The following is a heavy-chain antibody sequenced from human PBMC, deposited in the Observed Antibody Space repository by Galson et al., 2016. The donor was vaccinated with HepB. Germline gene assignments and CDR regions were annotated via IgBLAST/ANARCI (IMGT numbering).Heavy chain of an antibody. D-gene: IGHD3-3*01. V-gene: IGHV1-18*01. Sequence: SVKVSCKASGYTFSNYGIGWVRQAPGQGLEWMGWISAYNGNTNYAEEVQDRVTMTTVTSTNTAYLELRSLRSDDTAVYYCARDLYDVWSGYRRYNWFDPWGQGTTVSVFS. CDR3: ARDLYDVWSGYRRYNWFDP. CDR2: ISAYNGNT. CDR1: GYTFSNYG. J-gene: IGHJ5*02.